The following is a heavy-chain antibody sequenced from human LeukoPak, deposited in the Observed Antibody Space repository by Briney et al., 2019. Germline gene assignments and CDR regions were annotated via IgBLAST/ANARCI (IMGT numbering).Heavy chain of an antibody. Sequence: GRSLRLSCAASGFTFSSYAMHWVRQAPGKGLEWVAVISYDGSNKYYADSVKGRFTISRDNSKNTLYLRMNSLRAEDTAVYYCARDRAVPAAKTYYFDYWGQETRVTVSS. CDR2: ISYDGSNK. D-gene: IGHD2-2*01. CDR1: GFTFSSYA. CDR3: ARDRAVPAAKTYYFDY. J-gene: IGHJ4*02. V-gene: IGHV3-30-3*01.